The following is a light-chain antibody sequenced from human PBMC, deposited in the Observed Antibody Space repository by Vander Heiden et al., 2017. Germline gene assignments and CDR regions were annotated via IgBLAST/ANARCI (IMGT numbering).Light chain of an antibody. J-gene: IGLJ3*02. V-gene: IGLV2-14*01. CDR1: SSDVGGYNY. CDR3: SSYTSSSTWV. CDR2: DVS. Sequence: QSALTEPASVSRSPGQSITISCTGTSSDVGGYNYVYWYQQHPGKAPKLMIYDVSNRPSGVSNRFSGSKSGKTVSLTISGLQAEDEADYYCSSYTSSSTWVFGGGTKLTVL.